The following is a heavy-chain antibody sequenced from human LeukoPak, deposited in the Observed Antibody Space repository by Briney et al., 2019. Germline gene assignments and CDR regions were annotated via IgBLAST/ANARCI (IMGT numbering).Heavy chain of an antibody. J-gene: IGHJ3*02. Sequence: SVKVSCKVSGGTFSSYAISWVRQAPGQGLEWMGGIIPIFGTANYAQKFQGRVTITADESTSTAYMELSSLRSEDTAVYYCARPVVAAAHDAFDIWGQGTMVTVSS. CDR3: ARPVVAAAHDAFDI. D-gene: IGHD2-15*01. V-gene: IGHV1-69*13. CDR2: IIPIFGTA. CDR1: GGTFSSYA.